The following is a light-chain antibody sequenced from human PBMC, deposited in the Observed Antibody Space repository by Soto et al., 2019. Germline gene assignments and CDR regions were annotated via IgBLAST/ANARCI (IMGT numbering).Light chain of an antibody. CDR1: SSYVGSYNL. CDR2: EGS. CDR3: CSYADNHILL. V-gene: IGLV2-23*01. Sequence: QSALTQPASVSGSPGQSITISCTGTSSYVGSYNLVSWYQHHPGKAPKLIIYEGSKRPSGISNRFSGSKSGNTASLTISGLQAEDEADFHCCSYADNHILLFGGGTKLTVL. J-gene: IGLJ3*02.